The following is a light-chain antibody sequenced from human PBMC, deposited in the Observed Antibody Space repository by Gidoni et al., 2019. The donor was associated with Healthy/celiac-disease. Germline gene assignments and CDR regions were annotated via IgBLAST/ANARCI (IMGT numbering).Light chain of an antibody. CDR1: QRISSW. J-gene: IGKJ1*01. Sequence: DIQMTQSPSTLSASVGDRVTLTCRASQRISSWLAWYQQKPGKAPKLLIYKASSLESGVPARFSGSGSGTEFTLTISSLQPDDFATYYCQQYNSFPLTFGQGTKVEIK. CDR3: QQYNSFPLT. CDR2: KAS. V-gene: IGKV1-5*03.